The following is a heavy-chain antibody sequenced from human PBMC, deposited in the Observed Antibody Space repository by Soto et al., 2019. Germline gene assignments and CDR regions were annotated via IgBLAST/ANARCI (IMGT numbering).Heavy chain of an antibody. CDR1: GYTFTSYG. Sequence: ASVKVSCKASGYTFTSYGISWVRQAPVQGLEWMGWISAYNGNTNYAQKLQGRVTMTTDTSTSTAYMALRSLRSDDTAVYYCARGYYYGSGSRTDAFDIWGQGTMVNVSS. V-gene: IGHV1-18*04. J-gene: IGHJ3*02. CDR2: ISAYNGNT. CDR3: ARGYYYGSGSRTDAFDI. D-gene: IGHD3-10*01.